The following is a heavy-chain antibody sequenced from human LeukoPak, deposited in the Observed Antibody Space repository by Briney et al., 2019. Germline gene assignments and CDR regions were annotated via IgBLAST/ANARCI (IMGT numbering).Heavy chain of an antibody. V-gene: IGHV4-4*07. CDR2: TYTSGST. J-gene: IGHJ4*02. D-gene: IGHD6-19*01. Sequence: SETLSLTCTVSGDSISNYYWSWIRQPAGQGLEWIGRTYTSGSTNYNPSLRSRVTTSVDTSKNQFSLRLSSVTSADTAVYYCAGDSRSVAGLDYWGQGTLVTVSS. CDR1: GDSISNYY. CDR3: AGDSRSVAGLDY.